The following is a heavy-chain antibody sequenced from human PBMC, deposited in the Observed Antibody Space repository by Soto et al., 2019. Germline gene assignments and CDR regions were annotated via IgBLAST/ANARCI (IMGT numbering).Heavy chain of an antibody. CDR1: GFTFSDFY. V-gene: IGHV3-11*01. J-gene: IGHJ3*02. CDR3: ARRSSSYYAFDI. CDR2: ISISGTTI. D-gene: IGHD6-13*01. Sequence: QVQLVESGGDLVKPGGSLRLSCAASGFTFSDFYMSWIRQAPGKGLEWISYISISGTTIYYADSVKGRFTISRDNAKNSLFLQMNSLRAEDTAVYYCARRSSSYYAFDIWGQGTMVTVSS.